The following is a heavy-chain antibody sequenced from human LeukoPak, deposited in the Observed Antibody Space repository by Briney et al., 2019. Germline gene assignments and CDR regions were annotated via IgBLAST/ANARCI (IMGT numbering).Heavy chain of an antibody. D-gene: IGHD4-17*01. CDR2: ISSSGSTI. CDR3: AGDGDYAYGMDV. J-gene: IGHJ6*02. V-gene: IGHV3-48*03. CDR1: GFTFSSYE. Sequence: GGSLRLSCAASGFTFSSYEMNWVRQAPGKGLEWVSYISSSGSTIYYADSVKGQFTISRDNAKNSLYLQMNSLRAEDTAVYYCAGDGDYAYGMDVWGQGTTVTVSS.